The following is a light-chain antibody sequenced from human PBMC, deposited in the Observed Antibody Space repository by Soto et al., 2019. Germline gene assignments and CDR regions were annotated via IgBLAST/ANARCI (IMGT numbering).Light chain of an antibody. V-gene: IGKV1-5*01. J-gene: IGKJ3*01. Sequence: DIQMTQSPSTVSASVGDRVTITCRASQIISGWLAWYQQKPGNAPKLLIYDASTLQSGVPSRFSGSGSGTDFTLTISCLQPDDFATYYCQQYNSFSTFGPGTKVDLK. CDR1: QIISGW. CDR2: DAS. CDR3: QQYNSFST.